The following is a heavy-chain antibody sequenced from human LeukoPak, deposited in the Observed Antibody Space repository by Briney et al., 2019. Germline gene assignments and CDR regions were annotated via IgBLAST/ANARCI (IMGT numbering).Heavy chain of an antibody. CDR1: GFTFSSSA. V-gene: IGHV3-23*01. D-gene: IGHD3-9*01. Sequence: PGGPLRLSCEASGFTFSSSAMSWVGKAPGKGLEWAPSISSSGGSTYYADSVKGRFAVSRDNSKNTLYLQMNSLRAEDTALYFCARKDVLTGYYDNGGQGTLVTVSS. CDR3: ARKDVLTGYYDN. CDR2: ISSSGGST. J-gene: IGHJ4*02.